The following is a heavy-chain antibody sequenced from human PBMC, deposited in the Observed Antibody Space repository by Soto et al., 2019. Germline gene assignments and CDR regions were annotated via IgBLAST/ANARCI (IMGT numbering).Heavy chain of an antibody. Sequence: PSGSQPISWAASGFNFFDYGLRWVRQAAGKGLQWVSTLSGSGGSPYYADSVRGRFGICRDTSRNTLYLQMNSLRAEDTAVYYCAKVSKELAVQYYFDYWGQGTLVTVS. J-gene: IGHJ4*02. CDR1: GFNFFDYG. CDR3: AKVSKELAVQYYFDY. D-gene: IGHD1-1*01. V-gene: IGHV3-23*01. CDR2: LSGSGGSP.